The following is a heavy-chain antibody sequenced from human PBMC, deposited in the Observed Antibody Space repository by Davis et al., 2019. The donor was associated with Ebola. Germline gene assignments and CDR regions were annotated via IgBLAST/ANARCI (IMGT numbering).Heavy chain of an antibody. D-gene: IGHD6-6*01. Sequence: SETLSLTCTVSGGSISSSSYYWGWIRQPPGKGLEWIGSIYYSGSTYYDPSLKSRVIISLDTSKNQVSLKLTSVTAADTAVYYCARRRGDSSSFDSWGQGTLVTVSS. J-gene: IGHJ5*01. V-gene: IGHV4-39*01. CDR2: IYYSGST. CDR3: ARRRGDSSSFDS. CDR1: GGSISSSSYY.